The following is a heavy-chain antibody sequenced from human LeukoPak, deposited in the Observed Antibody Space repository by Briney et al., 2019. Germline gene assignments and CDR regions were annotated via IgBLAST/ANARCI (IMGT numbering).Heavy chain of an antibody. J-gene: IGHJ4*02. CDR1: GITFSSYA. D-gene: IGHD5-24*01. CDR3: ARGARGDGYYDY. CDR2: MWSDGSNK. V-gene: IGHV3-33*01. Sequence: PGRSLRLSCEASGITFSSYAMHWVRQAPGKGLEWVAVMWSDGSNKYYVDSVKGRFTISRDNSENTVFLQMNSLRAEDTAVYYCARGARGDGYYDYWGQGALVTVSS.